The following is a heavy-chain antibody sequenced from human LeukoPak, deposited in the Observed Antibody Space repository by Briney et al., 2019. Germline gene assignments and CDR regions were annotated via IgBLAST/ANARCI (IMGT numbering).Heavy chain of an antibody. Sequence: KSSETLSLTCTVSGGSISSYYWSWIRQPPGKGLEWIGYIYYSGSTNYNPSLKSRVTISVDTSKNQFSLKLSSVTAADTAVYYCARSRVVRGVVVFDYWGQGTLVTVSS. V-gene: IGHV4-59*08. CDR2: IYYSGST. CDR1: GGSISSYY. CDR3: ARSRVVRGVVVFDY. J-gene: IGHJ4*02. D-gene: IGHD3-10*01.